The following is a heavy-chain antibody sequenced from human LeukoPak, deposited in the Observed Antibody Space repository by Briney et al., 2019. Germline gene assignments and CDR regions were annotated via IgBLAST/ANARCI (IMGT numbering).Heavy chain of an antibody. CDR3: ARRVYGDYFDY. Sequence: GGSLRLSCAAPGFIFNNYWMFWLRQAPGRGLVCVSRINTDGSSTIYADSVKGRFTISSDNAKSTVYLQMISLRAEDTAVYYCARRVYGDYFDYWGQGTLVTVSS. CDR2: INTDGSST. CDR1: GFIFNNYW. D-gene: IGHD4-17*01. V-gene: IGHV3-74*01. J-gene: IGHJ4*02.